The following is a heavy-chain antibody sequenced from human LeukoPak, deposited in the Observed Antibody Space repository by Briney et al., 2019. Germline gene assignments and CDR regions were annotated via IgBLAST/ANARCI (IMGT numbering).Heavy chain of an antibody. D-gene: IGHD3-10*01. CDR3: ATTYGSGSYYTDY. Sequence: GGSLRLSCAASGFTFSSYAMSWVRQAPGEGLEWVSAISGSGGSTYYADSVKGRFTISRDNSKNTLYLQMNSLRAEDTAVYYCATTYGSGSYYTDYWGQGTLVTVSS. J-gene: IGHJ4*02. CDR1: GFTFSSYA. V-gene: IGHV3-23*01. CDR2: ISGSGGST.